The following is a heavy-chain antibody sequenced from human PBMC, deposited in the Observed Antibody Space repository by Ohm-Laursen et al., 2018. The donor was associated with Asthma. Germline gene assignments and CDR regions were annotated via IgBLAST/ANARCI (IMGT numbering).Heavy chain of an antibody. Sequence: RSLRLSCAASGFTFSSYAMHWVRQAPGKGLEWVAVISYDGSNKYYADSVKGRFTISRDNSKNTLYLQMNSLRAEDTAVYYCARDRSLGTYYYGMDVWGQGTTVTVSS. CDR2: ISYDGSNK. D-gene: IGHD7-27*01. V-gene: IGHV3-30-3*01. CDR1: GFTFSSYA. CDR3: ARDRSLGTYYYGMDV. J-gene: IGHJ6*02.